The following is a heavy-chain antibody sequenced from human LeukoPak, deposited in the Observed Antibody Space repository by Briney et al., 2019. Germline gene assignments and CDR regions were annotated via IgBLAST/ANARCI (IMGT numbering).Heavy chain of an antibody. Sequence: GGSLRLSCAASGFTFXXXXXXXXXXXXXXGLEWVSGIIGSGGSTYYADSVKGRFTISRDNSKSTLYLQMNSLRIEDTAVYYCAKDMKASRWGQGTLVTVSS. CDR3: AKDMKASR. CDR1: GFTFXXXX. V-gene: IGHV3-23*01. J-gene: IGHJ4*02. CDR2: IIGSGGST.